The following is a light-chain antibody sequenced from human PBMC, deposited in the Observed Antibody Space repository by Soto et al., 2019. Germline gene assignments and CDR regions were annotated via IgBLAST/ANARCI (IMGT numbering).Light chain of an antibody. CDR2: DVS. CDR3: SSYTSSSTYV. J-gene: IGLJ1*01. V-gene: IGLV2-14*01. Sequence: QSVLTQPASVSGFPGQSITISCTGTSSDVGGYNYVSWYQQHPGKAPKLMIYDVSNRPSGVSNRFSGSKSGNTASLTISGLQAEDEADYSCSSYTSSSTYVFGTGTKVTVL. CDR1: SSDVGGYNY.